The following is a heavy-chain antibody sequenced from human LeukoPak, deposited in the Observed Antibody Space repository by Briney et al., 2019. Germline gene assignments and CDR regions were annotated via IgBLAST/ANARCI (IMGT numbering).Heavy chain of an antibody. CDR2: INHSGST. CDR1: GDSISSGDDY. CDR3: ARDETASPAWDP. Sequence: SQTLSLSCTGSGDSISSGDDYWAWIRQPPGKGLESIAEINHSGSTNYNPSLKSRVTISVDTSKNHFSLKLSSVPAADTAVYSCARDETASPAWDPWGQGNLVTVSS. J-gene: IGHJ5*02. V-gene: IGHV4-30-4*01. D-gene: IGHD2-21*02.